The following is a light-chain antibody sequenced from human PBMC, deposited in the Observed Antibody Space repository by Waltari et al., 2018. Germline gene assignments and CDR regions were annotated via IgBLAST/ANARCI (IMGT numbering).Light chain of an antibody. Sequence: IRMTQSPSSFSASTGDRVPIPCRASQGISIYLAWYQQKPGKAPKLLIYAASTLQSGVPSRFSGSGSGTDFTLTISCLQSEDFATYYCQQYYSYPSFGPGTKVDIK. V-gene: IGKV1-8*01. CDR1: QGISIY. J-gene: IGKJ3*01. CDR3: QQYYSYPS. CDR2: AAS.